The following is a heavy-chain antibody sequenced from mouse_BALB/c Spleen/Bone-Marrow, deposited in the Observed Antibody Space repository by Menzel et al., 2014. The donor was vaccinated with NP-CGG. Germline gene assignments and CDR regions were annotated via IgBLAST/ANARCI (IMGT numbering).Heavy chain of an antibody. CDR3: ARQRGYAYAMDY. CDR2: ISSGGGST. CDR1: GFTFSSYA. Sequence: EVQLQESGGGLVKPGGSLKLSCAASGFTFSSYAMSWVRQTPEKRLEWVATISSGGGSTYYPDTVKGRFTISRDNAKNTLYLQMNSLKSEDTAMYYCARQRGYAYAMDYWGQGTSVTVSS. J-gene: IGHJ4*01. D-gene: IGHD2-2*01. V-gene: IGHV5-12-1*01.